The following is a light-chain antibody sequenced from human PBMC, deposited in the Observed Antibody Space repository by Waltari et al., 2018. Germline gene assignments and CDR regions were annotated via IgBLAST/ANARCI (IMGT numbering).Light chain of an antibody. CDR1: SLRSYY. CDR3: NSRDSSGNHVV. J-gene: IGLJ2*01. V-gene: IGLV3-19*01. CDR2: GQN. Sequence: SSELTQDPAVSVALGQPVRITCQRDSLRSYYETWYQQKPGKAPVLVIYGQNNRPSGIPDRFSGSSSGNTASLTSTGAQAEDEADYYCNSRDSSGNHVVFGGGTKLTVL.